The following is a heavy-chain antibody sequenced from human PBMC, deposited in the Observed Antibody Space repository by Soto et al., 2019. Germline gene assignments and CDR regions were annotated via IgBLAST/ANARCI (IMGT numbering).Heavy chain of an antibody. CDR1: GFTFSSYA. Sequence: EVQLLESGGGLVQPGGSLRLSCAASGFTFSSYAMSWVRQAPGKGLEWVSAISGSGGSTYYADSVKGRFTISRDNSKNTLYLQMNSLRAEDTAVYYCAKGVDFWSGYYVGAFDIWGQGTMVTVSS. CDR3: AKGVDFWSGYYVGAFDI. CDR2: ISGSGGST. V-gene: IGHV3-23*01. D-gene: IGHD3-3*01. J-gene: IGHJ3*02.